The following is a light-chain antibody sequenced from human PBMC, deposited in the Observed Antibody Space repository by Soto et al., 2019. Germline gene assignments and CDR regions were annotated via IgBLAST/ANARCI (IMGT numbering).Light chain of an antibody. J-gene: IGLJ2*01. V-gene: IGLV1-40*01. Sequence: QSVLTQPPSVSGAPGQRVTISCTGSSSNIGAGYDVHWYQQLPGAAPKLLIYLNNNRPSGVPDRFSGSKSGTSASLAITGLQAEDEADDYCQSYDSALGGPVVFGGGTKVTVL. CDR2: LNN. CDR3: QSYDSALGGPVV. CDR1: SSNIGAGYD.